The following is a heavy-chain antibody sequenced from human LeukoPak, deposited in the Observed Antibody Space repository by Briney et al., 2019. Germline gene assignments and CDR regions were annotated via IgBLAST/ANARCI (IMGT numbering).Heavy chain of an antibody. CDR2: IYYSGST. Sequence: SETLSLTCTVSGGSISSYYWSWIRQPPGKGLEWIGYIYYSGSTNYNPSLKSRVTISVDTSKNQFSLKLSSVTAADTAVYYCARDSHRIFESTYWGQGTLVTVSS. J-gene: IGHJ4*02. V-gene: IGHV4-59*01. CDR3: ARDSHRIFESTY. CDR1: GGSISSYY.